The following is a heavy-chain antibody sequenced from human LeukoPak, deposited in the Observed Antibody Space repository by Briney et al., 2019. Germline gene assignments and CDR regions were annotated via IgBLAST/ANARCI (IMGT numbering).Heavy chain of an antibody. CDR3: ARDQWLLRGGDHDAFDI. CDR1: GFSISSTHW. V-gene: IGHV4-4*02. Sequence: SETLSLTCAASGFSISSTHWWTWVRQPPGKGLEWIGEIFHTGTTNYNPSLKSRVTISVDKSKNQFSLKLSSVTAADTAVYYCARDQWLLRGGDHDAFDIWGQGTMVTVSS. CDR2: IFHTGTT. J-gene: IGHJ3*02. D-gene: IGHD6-19*01.